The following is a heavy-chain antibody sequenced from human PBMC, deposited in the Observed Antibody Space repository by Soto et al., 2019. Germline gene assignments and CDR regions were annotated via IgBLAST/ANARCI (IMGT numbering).Heavy chain of an antibody. V-gene: IGHV4-59*01. CDR1: GGSISSYY. Sequence: SETLSLTCTVSGGSISSYYWSWIRQPPGKGLEWIGYIYYSGSTNYNPSLKSRVTISVDTSKNQFSLKLSSVTAADTAVYYCARGGIAVAGVIKHNWFDPWGQGTLVTVSS. CDR2: IYYSGST. D-gene: IGHD6-19*01. CDR3: ARGGIAVAGVIKHNWFDP. J-gene: IGHJ5*02.